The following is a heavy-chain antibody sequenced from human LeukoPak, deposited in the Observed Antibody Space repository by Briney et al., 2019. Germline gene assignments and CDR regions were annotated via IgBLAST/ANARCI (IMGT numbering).Heavy chain of an antibody. Sequence: PGGSLRLSCAASGFTFSSYAMHWVRQAPGKGLEWVAVISYDGSNKYYADSVKGRFTISRDNSKNTLYLQMNSLRAEDTAVYYCAKVRGSGSYPLDYWGQGTLVTVSS. CDR1: GFTFSSYA. CDR2: ISYDGSNK. V-gene: IGHV3-30-3*01. J-gene: IGHJ4*02. D-gene: IGHD1-26*01. CDR3: AKVRGSGSYPLDY.